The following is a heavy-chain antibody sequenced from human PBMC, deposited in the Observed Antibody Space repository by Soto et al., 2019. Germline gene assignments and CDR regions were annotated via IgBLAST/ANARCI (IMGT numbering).Heavy chain of an antibody. D-gene: IGHD2-2*01. Sequence: GESLKISCKGSGYSFTSYWISWVRQMPGKGLEWMGRIDPSDSYTNYSPSFQGHVTISADKSISTAYLQWSSLKASDTAMYYCARDSALGYCSSTSCKTGMDVWGQGTTVTVS. CDR2: IDPSDSYT. CDR1: GYSFTSYW. CDR3: ARDSALGYCSSTSCKTGMDV. V-gene: IGHV5-10-1*01. J-gene: IGHJ6*02.